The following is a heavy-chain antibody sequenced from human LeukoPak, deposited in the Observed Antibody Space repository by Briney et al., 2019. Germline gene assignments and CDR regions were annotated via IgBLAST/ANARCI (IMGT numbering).Heavy chain of an antibody. CDR3: AKSAVSGDYPYYYYYGMDV. V-gene: IGHV3-9*01. J-gene: IGHJ6*02. Sequence: GGSLRLSCAASGFTFDDYAMHWVRQAPGKGLEWVSGISWNSGSIGYADSVKGRFTISRDNAKNSLYLQMNSPRAEDTALYYCAKSAVSGDYPYYYYYGMDVWGQGTTVTVSS. CDR1: GFTFDDYA. CDR2: ISWNSGSI. D-gene: IGHD4-17*01.